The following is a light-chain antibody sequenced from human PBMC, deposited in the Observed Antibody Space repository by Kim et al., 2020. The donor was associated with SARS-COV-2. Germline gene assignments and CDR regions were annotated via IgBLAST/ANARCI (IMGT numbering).Light chain of an antibody. V-gene: IGKV1-39*01. CDR3: QQSYSMPVT. CDR2: TAA. J-gene: IGKJ5*01. CDR1: QSIISY. Sequence: DIQMTQSPSSLSASVGDRVTITCRASQSIISYLSWYQQKPGKAPKLLIYTAASLHSGVPSRFSGNGYGTDFTLTISSLQPEDFASYYCQQSYSMPVTFGQGTRLEIK.